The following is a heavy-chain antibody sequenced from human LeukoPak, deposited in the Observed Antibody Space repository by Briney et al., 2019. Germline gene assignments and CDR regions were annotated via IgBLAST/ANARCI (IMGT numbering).Heavy chain of an antibody. Sequence: SETLSLTCTVSGGSISSSSYYWGWIRQPPGKGLEWIGSIYYSGSTYYNPSLKSRVTISVDTSKNQFSLKLGSVTAADTAVYYCARHLWSSFNYWGQGTLVTVSS. CDR3: ARHLWSSFNY. CDR1: GGSISSSSYY. D-gene: IGHD1-26*01. J-gene: IGHJ4*02. V-gene: IGHV4-39*01. CDR2: IYYSGST.